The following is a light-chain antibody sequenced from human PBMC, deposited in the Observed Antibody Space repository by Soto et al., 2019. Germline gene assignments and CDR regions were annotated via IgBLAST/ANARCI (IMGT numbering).Light chain of an antibody. CDR2: DVT. V-gene: IGLV2-14*03. CDR1: SSDVGGYNY. CDR3: SSYTPSNTRQIV. J-gene: IGLJ1*01. Sequence: QSVLTQPASVSGSPGQSITISCTGTSSDVGGYNYVSWYQHHPGKAPKLIIYDVTNRPSGVSNPFSGSKSGNTASLTISGLQHEDEADYYCSSYTPSNTRQIVFGTGTKLTVL.